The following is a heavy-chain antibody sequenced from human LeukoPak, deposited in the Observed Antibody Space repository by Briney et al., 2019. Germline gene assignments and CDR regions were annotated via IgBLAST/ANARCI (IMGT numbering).Heavy chain of an antibody. Sequence: SVKVSCKASGGTFSSYAISWVRQAPGQGLEWMGGIIPIFGTANYAQKFQGRVTITADESTSTAYMELSSLRSEDTAVYYCARDHSSTGSFDYWGQGTLVTVSS. D-gene: IGHD2/OR15-2a*01. J-gene: IGHJ4*02. CDR1: GGTFSSYA. CDR3: ARDHSSTGSFDY. V-gene: IGHV1-69*13. CDR2: IIPIFGTA.